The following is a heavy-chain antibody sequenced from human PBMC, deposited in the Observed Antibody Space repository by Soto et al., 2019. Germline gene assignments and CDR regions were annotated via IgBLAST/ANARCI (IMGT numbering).Heavy chain of an antibody. J-gene: IGHJ4*02. CDR3: ARNDDSSGYYYYFHY. CDR1: GGSISSGGYY. V-gene: IGHV4-31*03. CDR2: IYYSGST. Sequence: SETLSLTCTVSGGSISSGGYYWNWIRQRPGKGLEWIGCIYYSGSTYYNPSLKSRVTISVDTSKNQFSLKLSSVTAADAAVYYCARNDDSSGYYYYFHYWGLGTLVTVSS. D-gene: IGHD3-22*01.